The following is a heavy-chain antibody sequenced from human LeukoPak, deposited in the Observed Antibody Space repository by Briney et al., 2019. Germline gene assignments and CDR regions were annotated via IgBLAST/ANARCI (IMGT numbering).Heavy chain of an antibody. CDR3: ARDIVVVPATHALDY. Sequence: PSEPLSLTCAVYGGSFSGYYWSWIRQPPGKGLEWIGEINHSGSTNYNPSLKRRVTISVDTSKNQFSLKLSSVTAADTAVYYCARDIVVVPATHALDYWGQGTLVTVSS. V-gene: IGHV4-34*01. CDR2: INHSGST. J-gene: IGHJ4*02. D-gene: IGHD2-2*01. CDR1: GGSFSGYY.